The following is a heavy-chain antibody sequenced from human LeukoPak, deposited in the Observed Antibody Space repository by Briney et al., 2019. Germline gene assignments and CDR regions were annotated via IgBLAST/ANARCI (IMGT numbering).Heavy chain of an antibody. CDR3: ARSIAAAGFDY. Sequence: SETLSLTCTVSRGAISTYYWSWIRQPPGKGLEWIGYMYYSGSTNYNSSLKSRVTMSVDTSKNQLSLNLSTLTAADTAVYYCARSIAAAGFDYWGQGTLVTVSS. D-gene: IGHD6-13*01. V-gene: IGHV4-59*08. J-gene: IGHJ4*02. CDR2: MYYSGST. CDR1: RGAISTYY.